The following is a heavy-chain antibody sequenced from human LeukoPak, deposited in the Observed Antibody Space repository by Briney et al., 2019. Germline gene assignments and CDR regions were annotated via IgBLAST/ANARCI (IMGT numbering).Heavy chain of an antibody. Sequence: SETLSLTCTVSGGSISSNYWSWIRQPPGKGLEWIGYIYYSGSTNYNPSLKSRVTISVDTSKNQFSLKLSSVTAADTAVYYCARDRSYEGLNWFDPWGQGTLVTVSS. V-gene: IGHV4-59*01. CDR2: IYYSGST. CDR3: ARDRSYEGLNWFDP. CDR1: GGSISSNY. D-gene: IGHD5-18*01. J-gene: IGHJ5*02.